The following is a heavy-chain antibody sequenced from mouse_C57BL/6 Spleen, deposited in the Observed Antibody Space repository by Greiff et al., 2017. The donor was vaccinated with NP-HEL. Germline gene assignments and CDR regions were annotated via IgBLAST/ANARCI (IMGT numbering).Heavy chain of an antibody. Sequence: VKLMESGPELVKPGASVTISCKASGYAFSSSWMNWVKQRPGQGLEWIGRIYPGDGDTNYNGKFKGKATLTADKSSSKAYMQLSSLTAEDAAVYFCARSLSGTPDYWGQGTTLTVSS. J-gene: IGHJ2*01. CDR3: ARSLSGTPDY. CDR2: IYPGDGDT. CDR1: GYAFSSSW. V-gene: IGHV1-82*01. D-gene: IGHD4-1*01.